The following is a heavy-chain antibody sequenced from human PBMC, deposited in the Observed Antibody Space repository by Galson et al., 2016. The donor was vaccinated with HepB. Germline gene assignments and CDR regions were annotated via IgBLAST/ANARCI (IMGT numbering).Heavy chain of an antibody. Sequence: SETLSLTCAVQGGPFSNYFWTWIRQTPGRGLEWIGEIHDSGSRNSSPSLKSRVTISVDTSKNEFFLKLTSETAADTGVYYCAGSSSWSGFLDVWGQGTTVSVSS. CDR2: IHDSGSR. J-gene: IGHJ6*02. D-gene: IGHD3-3*01. V-gene: IGHV4-34*01. CDR1: GGPFSNYF. CDR3: AGSSSWSGFLDV.